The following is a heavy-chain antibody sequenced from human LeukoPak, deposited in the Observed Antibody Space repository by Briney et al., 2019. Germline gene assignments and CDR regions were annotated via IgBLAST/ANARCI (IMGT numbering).Heavy chain of an antibody. CDR2: IYYGGRT. Sequence: SSETLSLTCTVSGGSISSYYWSWIRQPPGKGLDWIGYIYYGGRTNYNPSLKSRATMLIDTAKNQFSLNLTSVTAADTAVYYCARSISGTRSKFDCWDQGTLVTVSS. CDR3: ARSISGTRSKFDC. D-gene: IGHD1/OR15-1a*01. J-gene: IGHJ5*01. CDR1: GGSISSYY. V-gene: IGHV4-59*08.